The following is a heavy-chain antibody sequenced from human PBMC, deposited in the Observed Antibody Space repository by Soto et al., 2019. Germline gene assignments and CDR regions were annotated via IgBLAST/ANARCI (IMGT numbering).Heavy chain of an antibody. Sequence: ASVKVSCKASGYTFSSYGISWVRQAPGQGLEWMGGISVYNGNINYAQKFQGRVTLTTDTSTSTAYMELRSLRSDDTAVYYCARAVDYYDSSGYYTHEYFQHWGQGTLVTVS. D-gene: IGHD3-22*01. J-gene: IGHJ1*01. V-gene: IGHV1-18*01. CDR3: ARAVDYYDSSGYYTHEYFQH. CDR1: GYTFSSYG. CDR2: ISVYNGNI.